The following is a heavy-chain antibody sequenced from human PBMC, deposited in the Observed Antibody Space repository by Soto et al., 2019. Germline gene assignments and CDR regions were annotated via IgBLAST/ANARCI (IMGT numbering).Heavy chain of an antibody. CDR3: ARTVYSAYDYWGTYFDY. Sequence: QVRLEESGGGGVQAGRSLRLSCVASGFVFGANAMHWVRQAPGKGLEWVSLISHNGNRKHYADSVKGRFIISRDNSKNTLFLQMDSLRPEDTAMYYCARTVYSAYDYWGTYFDYWGQGTLVTVSS. CDR1: GFVFGANA. CDR2: ISHNGNRK. V-gene: IGHV3-30-3*01. D-gene: IGHD5-12*01. J-gene: IGHJ4*02.